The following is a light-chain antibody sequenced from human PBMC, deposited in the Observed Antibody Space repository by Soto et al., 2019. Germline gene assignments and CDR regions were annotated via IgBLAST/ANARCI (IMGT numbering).Light chain of an antibody. Sequence: EIVMTQSPVTLSVSPGERATLSCRASQSVSSNYLAWYQQKPGQAPRLLIYGVSTRATGIPARFSGSGSGTEFTLTISSLQPDDFATYYCQHYNSYSEAFGQGTKVDI. J-gene: IGKJ1*01. CDR2: GVS. V-gene: IGKV3-15*01. CDR1: QSVSSN. CDR3: QHYNSYSEA.